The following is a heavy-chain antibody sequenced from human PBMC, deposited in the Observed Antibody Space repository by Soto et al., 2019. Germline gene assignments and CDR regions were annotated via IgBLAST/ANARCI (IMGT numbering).Heavy chain of an antibody. Sequence: QVQLQQWGAGLLKPSETLSLTCAVYGGSFSGYYWSWIRQPPGKGLEWIGEINHSGSTNYNPSLKSRVPISVDTSKNQFSLKLSSVTAADTAVYYCARGPVLLWFGKRGYFDYCGQGTLVTVSS. J-gene: IGHJ4*02. CDR3: ARGPVLLWFGKRGYFDY. CDR1: GGSFSGYY. D-gene: IGHD3-10*01. CDR2: INHSGST. V-gene: IGHV4-34*01.